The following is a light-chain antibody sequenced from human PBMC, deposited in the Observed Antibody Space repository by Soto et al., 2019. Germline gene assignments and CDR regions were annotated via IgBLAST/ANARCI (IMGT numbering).Light chain of an antibody. V-gene: IGLV2-14*01. Sequence: QTALTQPASMSGSPGQSITISCTATSSHVGDSNYVSWYQQRPGEAPKLMIYEVSTRPSGVSNRFSGSKSGNTASLTISGFRAEDEADYYCSSYTSSVTLYVFGSGTKVTVL. CDR2: EVS. CDR1: SSHVGDSNY. J-gene: IGLJ1*01. CDR3: SSYTSSVTLYV.